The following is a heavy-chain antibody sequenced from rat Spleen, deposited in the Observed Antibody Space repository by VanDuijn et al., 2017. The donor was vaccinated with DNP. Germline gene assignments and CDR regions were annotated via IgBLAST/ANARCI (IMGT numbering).Heavy chain of an antibody. V-gene: IGHV5-25*01. J-gene: IGHJ1*01. CDR3: ARGSGTYYWYFDF. CDR1: GFTFRDHY. Sequence: EVQLVEPGGGLVQPGRSLKLSCAASGFTFRDHYMAWVRQSPKKGLEWIASITGGSGITSYPDSVKGRFTISRDDAKNTLYLQMNSLRSEDTATYYCARGSGTYYWYFDFWGPGTMVTVSS. D-gene: IGHD5-1*01. CDR2: ITGGSGIT.